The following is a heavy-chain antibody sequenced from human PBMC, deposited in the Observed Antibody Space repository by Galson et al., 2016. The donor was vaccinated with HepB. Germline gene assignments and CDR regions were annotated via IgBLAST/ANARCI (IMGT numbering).Heavy chain of an antibody. CDR1: GGSISSGDYY. D-gene: IGHD3-3*01. CDR3: ARGYYDFWGGSRSLDC. V-gene: IGHV4-30-4*01. Sequence: TLSLTCTVSGGSISSGDYYWSWIRQPPGKGLEWIGYIYYSGSTYYNPSLKSRVTMSVDTSKNQFSLRLSSVTAADTAVYYCARGYYDFWGGSRSLDCWGQGTLVTVSS. CDR2: IYYSGST. J-gene: IGHJ4*02.